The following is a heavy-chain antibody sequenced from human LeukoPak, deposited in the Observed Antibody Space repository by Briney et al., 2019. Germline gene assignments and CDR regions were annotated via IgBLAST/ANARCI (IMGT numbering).Heavy chain of an antibody. CDR1: GGSISSNDW. D-gene: IGHD3-10*01. Sequence: SGTLSLTCAVSGGSISSNDWWTWVRQSPGKGLEWIGSIYYSGSTYYNPSLKSRVTISVDTSKNQFSLKLSSVTAADTAVYYCARDIMVRGDPDAFDIWGQGTMVTVSS. CDR2: IYYSGST. CDR3: ARDIMVRGDPDAFDI. J-gene: IGHJ3*02. V-gene: IGHV4-4*02.